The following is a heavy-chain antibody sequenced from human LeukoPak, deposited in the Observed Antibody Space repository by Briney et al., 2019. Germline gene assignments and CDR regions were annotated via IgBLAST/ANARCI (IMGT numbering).Heavy chain of an antibody. CDR3: ARDLFGYYDSSGYYQTTSWFDP. D-gene: IGHD3-22*01. CDR2: IYYSGIT. V-gene: IGHV4-59*01. J-gene: IGHJ5*02. CDR1: GGSISSYY. Sequence: SETLSLTCTVSGGSISSYYWSWIRQPPGKGLEWIGYIYYSGITNYNPSLKSRVTISVDTSKNQFSLKLSSVTAADTAVYYCARDLFGYYDSSGYYQTTSWFDPWGQGTLVTVSS.